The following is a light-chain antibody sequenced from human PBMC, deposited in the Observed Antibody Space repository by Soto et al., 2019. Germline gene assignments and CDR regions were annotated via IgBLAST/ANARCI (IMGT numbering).Light chain of an antibody. J-gene: IGKJ2*01. CDR1: QSVSRY. CDR3: QQRSNWRT. V-gene: IGKV3-11*01. CDR2: DAS. Sequence: EIVFTQSPATLSLSPGERATLSCSASQSVSRYLAWYQQKPGQAPRLLIYDASNRATGIPARFSGSGSGTDFTLTSSSLEPEDFAGYYCQQRSNWRTFGQGTKLEIK.